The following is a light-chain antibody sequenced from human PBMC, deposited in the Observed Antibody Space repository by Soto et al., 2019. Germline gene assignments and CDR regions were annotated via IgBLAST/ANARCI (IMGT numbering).Light chain of an antibody. Sequence: QAVVTQEPSLTVSPGGTVTLTCGSSTGAVTSAHYPYWFQQRPGQAPRTLIYDTSNRHSWTPARFSGSLLGGKAALTLSGAQPEDEAEYYCSLSYVGAYVVFSGGTKLTVL. J-gene: IGLJ2*01. CDR1: TGAVTSAHY. CDR2: DTS. V-gene: IGLV7-46*01. CDR3: SLSYVGAYVV.